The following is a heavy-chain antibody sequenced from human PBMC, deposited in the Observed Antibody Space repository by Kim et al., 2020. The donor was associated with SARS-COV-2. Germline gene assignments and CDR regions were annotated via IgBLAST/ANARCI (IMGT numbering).Heavy chain of an antibody. CDR1: GHAFTGYY. J-gene: IGHJ4*02. CDR2: INPNTGDT. D-gene: IGHD1-26*01. V-gene: IGHV1-2*06. Sequence: ASVKVSCKASGHAFTGYYIYWVRQAPGQGLESMGRINPNTGDTTYGQSFQGRVTMTRDTAISTAYMEMNGLTSDDTAVYYCAATGDYWGQGTLVTVSS. CDR3: AATGDY.